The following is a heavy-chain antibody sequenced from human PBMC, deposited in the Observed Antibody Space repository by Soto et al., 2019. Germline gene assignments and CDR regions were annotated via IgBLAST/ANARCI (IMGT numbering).Heavy chain of an antibody. CDR3: AKRSLYYFDY. J-gene: IGHJ4*02. Sequence: QVQLVESGGGVVQPGRSLRLSCAASGFTFSNYDMHWVRQAPGKGLEWVAVISYDGNNKYYADSVKGRFTISRDNSKNTLYLQMNSLRAEDTAVYFCAKRSLYYFDYWGQGTLVNVSS. V-gene: IGHV3-30*18. CDR2: ISYDGNNK. CDR1: GFTFSNYD.